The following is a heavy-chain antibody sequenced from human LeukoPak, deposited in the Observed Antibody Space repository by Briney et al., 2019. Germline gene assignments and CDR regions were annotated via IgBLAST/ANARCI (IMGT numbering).Heavy chain of an antibody. J-gene: IGHJ3*02. CDR3: ARLGEHDAFDI. CDR1: GFTFSSYD. Sequence: GGSLRLSCAASGFTFSSYDMHWVRQATGKGLEWVSAIGTAGDTYYPGSVKGRFTISRENAKNSLYLQMNSLSAGDTAVYYCARLGEHDAFDIWGQGTMVTVSS. CDR2: IGTAGDT. V-gene: IGHV3-13*01. D-gene: IGHD3-16*01.